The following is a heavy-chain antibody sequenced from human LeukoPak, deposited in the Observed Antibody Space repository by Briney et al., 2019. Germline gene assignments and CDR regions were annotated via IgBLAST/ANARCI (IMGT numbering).Heavy chain of an antibody. V-gene: IGHV3-30*18. CDR3: AKDASTVTLHADY. CDR2: LSYDGSNN. Sequence: GGSLRLSCAASGFTFSSFGMHWVRQAPGKGLEWVSVLSYDGSNNYYADSVKGRFTISRDNSKNTLYLQMNSLRAEDTAVYYCAKDASTVTLHADYWGQGTLVTVSS. D-gene: IGHD4-17*01. CDR1: GFTFSSFG. J-gene: IGHJ4*02.